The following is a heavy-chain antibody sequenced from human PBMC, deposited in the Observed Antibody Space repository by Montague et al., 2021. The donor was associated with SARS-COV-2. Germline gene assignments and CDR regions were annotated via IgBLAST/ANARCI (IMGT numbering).Heavy chain of an antibody. CDR3: ARDSPLHMFPGRLDN. V-gene: IGHV3-21*01. CDR1: GFTFSIYT. J-gene: IGHJ4*02. CDR2: ITGGNSFI. Sequence: SLRISCAASGFTFSIYTMNWVRQAPGKGLEWVPSITGGNSFIYYADSVKGRFTTSRDSAKNSLYLLMNSLRAEDTALYYCARDSPLHMFPGRLDNWGQGTLVTVSS. D-gene: IGHD3-10*02.